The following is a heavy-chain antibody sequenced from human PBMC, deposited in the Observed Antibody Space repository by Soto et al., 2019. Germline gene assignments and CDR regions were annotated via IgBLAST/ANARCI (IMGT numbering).Heavy chain of an antibody. CDR3: AYSSTPFDY. Sequence: GGSLRLSCAASGFTFSSYWMHWVRQAPGNGLVWVSRINSDGSITTYADSVKGRFTISRDSAKNTLYLQMNSLRAEDTAVYYCAYSSTPFDYWGQGTLVTVSS. J-gene: IGHJ4*02. CDR1: GFTFSSYW. CDR2: INSDGSIT. V-gene: IGHV3-74*01. D-gene: IGHD6-13*01.